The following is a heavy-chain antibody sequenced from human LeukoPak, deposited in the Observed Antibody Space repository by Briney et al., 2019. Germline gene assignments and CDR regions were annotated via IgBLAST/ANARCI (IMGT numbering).Heavy chain of an antibody. CDR3: ARDGGEI. Sequence: GASVKVSCRASGYTFTGFYMHWLRQAPGQGLQWMGWVNPKNDDTTYAQKFQGRVTMTRDTSISAAYMELRSLRSDDTAVYYCARDGGEIWGQGTLVTVSS. CDR1: GYTFTGFY. D-gene: IGHD5-24*01. V-gene: IGHV1-2*02. J-gene: IGHJ4*02. CDR2: VNPKNDDT.